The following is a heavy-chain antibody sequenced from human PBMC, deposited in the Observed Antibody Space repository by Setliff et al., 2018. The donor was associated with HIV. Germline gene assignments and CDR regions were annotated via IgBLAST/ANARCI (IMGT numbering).Heavy chain of an antibody. D-gene: IGHD1-26*01. V-gene: IGHV3-48*03. CDR2: ISGGGRTI. CDR3: VRGHCNSDTCWFGP. Sequence: GGSLRLSCAASGFTFTGSEMNWVRQAPGKGLEWVSYISGGGRTIYYADSVKGRFTISRDTAKPSLYLQMNSLRAEDTAVYYCVRGHCNSDTCWFGPWGQGTLVTVS. CDR1: GFTFTGSE. J-gene: IGHJ5*02.